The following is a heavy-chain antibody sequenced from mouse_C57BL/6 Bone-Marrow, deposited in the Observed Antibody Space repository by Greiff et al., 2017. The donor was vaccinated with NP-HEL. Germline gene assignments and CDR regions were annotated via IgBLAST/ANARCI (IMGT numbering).Heavy chain of an antibody. D-gene: IGHD1-1*01. CDR2: ISNLAYSI. Sequence: EVQRVESGGGLVQPGGSLKLSCAASGFTFSDYGMAWVRQAPRKGPEWVAFISNLAYSIYYADTVTGRFTISRENAKNTLYLEMSSLRSEDTAMYYCARQHYYGSSFYYAMDYWGQGTSVTVSS. J-gene: IGHJ4*01. CDR1: GFTFSDYG. V-gene: IGHV5-15*01. CDR3: ARQHYYGSSFYYAMDY.